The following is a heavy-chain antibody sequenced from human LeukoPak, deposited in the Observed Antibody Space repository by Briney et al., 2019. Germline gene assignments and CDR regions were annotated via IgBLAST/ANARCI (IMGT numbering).Heavy chain of an antibody. J-gene: IGHJ6*02. V-gene: IGHV3-21*01. CDR1: GFTFSSYS. CDR2: ISSSSSYI. D-gene: IGHD3-10*01. Sequence: GGSLRLSCSASGFTFSSYSMNWVRQAPGKGLEWVSSISSSSSYIYYADSVKGRFTISRDNAKNSLYLQMNSLRAEDTAVYYCAGDKGAYGSDYGMDVWGQGTTVTVSS. CDR3: AGDKGAYGSDYGMDV.